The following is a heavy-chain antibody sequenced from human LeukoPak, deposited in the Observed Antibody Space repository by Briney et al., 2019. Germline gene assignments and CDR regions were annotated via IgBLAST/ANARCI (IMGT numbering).Heavy chain of an antibody. CDR1: GFTFSNYA. CDR3: ASGQQQLINDFDY. J-gene: IGHJ4*02. V-gene: IGHV3-30-3*01. D-gene: IGHD6-13*01. CDR2: ISYDGSNK. Sequence: PGRSLRLSCAASGFTFSNYAMHWVRQAPGKGLEWVAVISYDGSNKYYADSVKGRFTISRDNSKNTLYLQMNSLRAEDTAVYYCASGQQQLINDFDYWGQGTLVTVSS.